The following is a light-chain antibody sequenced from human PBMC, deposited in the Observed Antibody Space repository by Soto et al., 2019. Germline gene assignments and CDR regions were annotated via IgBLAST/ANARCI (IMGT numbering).Light chain of an antibody. J-gene: IGKJ1*01. CDR2: KAS. CDR1: QDISNY. CDR3: QQYNSYWT. Sequence: DIQMTQSPSSLYAYVGDRVTITCQASQDISNYLNWYQQKPGKAPKLRIYKASSLESGVPSRLSGSGSGTEFTLTISSMQPDDFATYYCQQYNSYWTFGQGTKVDIK. V-gene: IGKV1-5*03.